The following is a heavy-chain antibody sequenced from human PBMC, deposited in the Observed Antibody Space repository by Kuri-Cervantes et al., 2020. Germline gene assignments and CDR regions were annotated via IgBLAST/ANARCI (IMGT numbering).Heavy chain of an antibody. CDR1: GDSVSSNSTA. D-gene: IGHD6-6*01. CDR3: ARGVAARFWFDP. V-gene: IGHV6-1*01. CDR2: TYYRLKWYN. Sequence: SETLSLTCAVSGDSVSSNSTAWNWIRQSPSRGLEWLGRTYYRLKWYNDYAVSVKSRMTINADTSKNQFSLQLNSVTPEDTAVYYCARGVAARFWFDPWGQGTLVTVSS. J-gene: IGHJ5*02.